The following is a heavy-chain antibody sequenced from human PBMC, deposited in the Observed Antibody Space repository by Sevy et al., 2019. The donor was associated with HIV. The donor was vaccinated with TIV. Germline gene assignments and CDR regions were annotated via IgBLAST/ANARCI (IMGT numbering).Heavy chain of an antibody. CDR2: IYTSGST. J-gene: IGHJ5*02. CDR1: GGSISSGSYY. V-gene: IGHV4-61*02. Sequence: SETLSLTCTVSGGSISSGSYYWSWIRQPAGKGLEWIGRIYTSGSTDYHPSLKSRVIMSVDTSKNQFSLKLSSVTAADTAVYYCARERGGYCSGGSCYEGRWFDPWGQGNLVTVSS. CDR3: ARERGGYCSGGSCYEGRWFDP. D-gene: IGHD2-15*01.